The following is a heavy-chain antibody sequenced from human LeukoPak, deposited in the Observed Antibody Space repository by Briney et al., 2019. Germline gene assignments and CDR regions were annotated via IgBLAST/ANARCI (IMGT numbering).Heavy chain of an antibody. V-gene: IGHV4-34*01. D-gene: IGHD3-22*01. CDR1: GGSFSGYY. J-gene: IGHJ4*02. CDR3: AREELSSGYYYNYFDY. Sequence: PSETLSLTCAVYGGSFSGYYWSWIRQPPGKGLEWIGEINHSGSTNYNPSLKSRVTISVDTSKNQFSLKLSSVTAADTAVYYCAREELSSGYYYNYFDYWGQGTLVTVSS. CDR2: INHSGST.